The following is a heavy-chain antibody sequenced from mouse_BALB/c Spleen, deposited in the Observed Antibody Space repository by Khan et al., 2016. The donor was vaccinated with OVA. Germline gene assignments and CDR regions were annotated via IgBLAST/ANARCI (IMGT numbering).Heavy chain of an antibody. CDR2: INTYTGEP. CDR3: ARFHGGY. J-gene: IGHJ2*01. Sequence: QIQLVQSGPELKKPGETVKISCKASGYTFTDYVMNWVKQAPGKGLRWMGWINTYTGEPTYADDFKGRFAFSLDTSASTAYLQLNNLKNEDTATYFCARFHGGYWGQGTTLTVSS. V-gene: IGHV9-3-1*01. CDR1: GYTFTDYV.